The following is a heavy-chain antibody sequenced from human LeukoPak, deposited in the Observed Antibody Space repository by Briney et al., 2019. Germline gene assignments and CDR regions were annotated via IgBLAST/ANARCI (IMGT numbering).Heavy chain of an antibody. CDR3: ALYCSSTSCYYFDY. CDR2: INHSGST. D-gene: IGHD2-2*01. Sequence: PSETLSLTCAVYGGSFSGYYWSWIRQPPGKGLEWIGEINHSGSTNYNPSLKSRVTISVDTSKNQFSLKLSSVTAADTAVYYCALYCSSTSCYYFDYWGQGTLVTVSS. J-gene: IGHJ4*02. V-gene: IGHV4-34*01. CDR1: GGSFSGYY.